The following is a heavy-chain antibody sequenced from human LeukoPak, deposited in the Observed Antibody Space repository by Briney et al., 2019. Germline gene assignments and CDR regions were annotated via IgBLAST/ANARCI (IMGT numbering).Heavy chain of an antibody. D-gene: IGHD2-8*02. CDR2: INHSGST. V-gene: IGHV4-34*01. CDR3: ARSLGYCTGATCYSFDS. Sequence: PSETLSLTCAVYGGSFSGYYWSWIRQPPGKGLEWIGEINHSGSTNYNPSLKSRVTISVDTSKNQFSLTVNSVTAADTAVYYCARSLGYCTGATCYSFDSWGQGTLVTVSS. CDR1: GGSFSGYY. J-gene: IGHJ4*02.